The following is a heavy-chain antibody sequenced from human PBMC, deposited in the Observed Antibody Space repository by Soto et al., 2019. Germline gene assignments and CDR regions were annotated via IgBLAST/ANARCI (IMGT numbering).Heavy chain of an antibody. CDR3: ARDGTEYSSSYDAFDI. D-gene: IGHD6-6*01. CDR1: GFTFSSYG. J-gene: IGHJ3*02. V-gene: IGHV3-33*08. Sequence: SLRLSCAASGFTFSSYGMHWVRQAPGKGLEWVAVIWYDGSNKYYADSVKGRFTISRDNSKNTLYLQMNSLRAEDTAVYYCARDGTEYSSSYDAFDIWGQGTMVTVSS. CDR2: IWYDGSNK.